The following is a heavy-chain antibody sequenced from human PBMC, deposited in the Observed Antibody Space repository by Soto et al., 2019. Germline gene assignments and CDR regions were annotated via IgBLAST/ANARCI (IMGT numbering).Heavy chain of an antibody. D-gene: IGHD3-22*01. CDR2: IYYSGST. CDR1: GDSIISYY. V-gene: IGHV4-59*01. Sequence: QVQLQESGPGLVKPSETLSLTCTVSGDSIISYYWSWIRQPPGKGLAWIGCIYYSGSTNYNPSLKSRVTISVDTSKNQFSLKLSSVTAADTALYHCARTNYYDSSSSMYYFDYWGQGTLVTVSS. J-gene: IGHJ4*02. CDR3: ARTNYYDSSSSMYYFDY.